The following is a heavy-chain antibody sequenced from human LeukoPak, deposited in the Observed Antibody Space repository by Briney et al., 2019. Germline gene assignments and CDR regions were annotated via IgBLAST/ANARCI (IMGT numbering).Heavy chain of an antibody. D-gene: IGHD5-18*01. CDR3: AKVIGYSYGCVDY. J-gene: IGHJ4*02. Sequence: GGSLRLSCAASGFTFSSYAMSSVRQAPGKGLEWVSAISGSGGSTYYADSVKGRFTISRDNSKNTLYLQMSSLRAEDTAVYYCAKVIGYSYGCVDYWGQGTLVTVSS. CDR2: ISGSGGST. CDR1: GFTFSSYA. V-gene: IGHV3-23*01.